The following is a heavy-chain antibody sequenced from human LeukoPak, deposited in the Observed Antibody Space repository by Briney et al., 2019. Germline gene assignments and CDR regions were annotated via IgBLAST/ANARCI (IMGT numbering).Heavy chain of an antibody. Sequence: GGSLRLSCAASGFTFSSYSMNWVRQAPGKGLEWVSSISSSSSYIYYADSVKGRFTISRDNAKNSLYLQMNSLRAEDTAVYYCARAVIAAAGTGFDYWGQGTLVTVSS. V-gene: IGHV3-21*01. CDR2: ISSSSSYI. CDR1: GFTFSSYS. J-gene: IGHJ4*02. D-gene: IGHD6-13*01. CDR3: ARAVIAAAGTGFDY.